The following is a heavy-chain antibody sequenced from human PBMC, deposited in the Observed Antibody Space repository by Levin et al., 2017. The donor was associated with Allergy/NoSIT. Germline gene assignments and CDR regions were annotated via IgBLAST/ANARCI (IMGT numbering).Heavy chain of an antibody. CDR3: TTEHDYGDYTNCFES. J-gene: IGHJ5*01. V-gene: IGHV3-15*07. CDR1: GFSFSNAW. CDR2: IKSKIDGGTT. Sequence: HGESLKISCAASGFSFSNAWMNWVRQTPGKGLEWVGRIKSKIDGGTTDYAAPVKDRFIISRDDSKNTLFLQMNNLKTEDTAVYYCTTEHDYGDYTNCFESWGQGTLVTVSS. D-gene: IGHD4-17*01.